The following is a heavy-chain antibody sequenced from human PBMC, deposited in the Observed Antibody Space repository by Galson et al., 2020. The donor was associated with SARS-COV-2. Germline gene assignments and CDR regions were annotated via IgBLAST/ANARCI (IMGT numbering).Heavy chain of an antibody. CDR2: ISGGDSST. Sequence: GESLKISCAASGFTFSSYAMSWVRQAPGKGLEWVSTISGGDSSTYCADSVKGRFTISRDNSKNTLYLQMNSLRAEDTAVYYCAKADSGSYTQDYWGQGTLVTVSS. V-gene: IGHV3-23*01. J-gene: IGHJ4*02. CDR3: AKADSGSYTQDY. D-gene: IGHD3-10*01. CDR1: GFTFSSYA.